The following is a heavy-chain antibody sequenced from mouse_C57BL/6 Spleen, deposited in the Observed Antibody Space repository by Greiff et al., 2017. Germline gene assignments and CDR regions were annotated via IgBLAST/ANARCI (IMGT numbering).Heavy chain of an antibody. Sequence: VQLQQPGAELVMPGASVKLSCKASGYTFTSYWMHWVKQRPGQGLEWIGEIDPSDSYTNYNQKFKGKSTLTVDKSSSTAYMQLSSLTSEDSAVYYCARFSTGVATDYFDYWGQGTTLTVSS. J-gene: IGHJ2*01. D-gene: IGHD1-1*01. CDR3: ARFSTGVATDYFDY. V-gene: IGHV1-69*01. CDR2: IDPSDSYT. CDR1: GYTFTSYW.